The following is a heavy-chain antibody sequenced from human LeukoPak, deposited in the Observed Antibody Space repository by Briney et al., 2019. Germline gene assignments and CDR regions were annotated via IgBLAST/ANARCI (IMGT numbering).Heavy chain of an antibody. D-gene: IGHD6-13*01. J-gene: IGHJ4*02. CDR2: IYDNGST. V-gene: IGHV4-4*02. Sequence: SETLSLTCAVSGGSISRSNWWSWVRQSPGKGLEWIGEIYDNGSTNYNPSLKSRVTISVDKSKNQFSLTLSSVTAADTAVYYCASPRAERSTWYAVDYWGQGTLVTVSA. CDR1: GGSISRSNW. CDR3: ASPRAERSTWYAVDY.